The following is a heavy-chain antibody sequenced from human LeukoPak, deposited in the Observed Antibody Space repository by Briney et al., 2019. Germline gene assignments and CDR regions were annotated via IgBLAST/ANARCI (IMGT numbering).Heavy chain of an antibody. J-gene: IGHJ4*02. CDR1: GYTFTSYD. Sequence: GASVKVSCKASGYTFTSYDINWVRQATGQGLEWMGWMNPNSGNTGYAQKFQGRVTMTRNTSISTAYMELSSLRSEDTAVCYCARAGRSMGVVSLDGYWGQGTLVTVSS. D-gene: IGHD4-23*01. CDR3: ARAGRSMGVVSLDGY. CDR2: MNPNSGNT. V-gene: IGHV1-8*01.